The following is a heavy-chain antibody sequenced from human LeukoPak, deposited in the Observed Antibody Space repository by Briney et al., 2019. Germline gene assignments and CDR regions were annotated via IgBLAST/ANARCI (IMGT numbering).Heavy chain of an antibody. D-gene: IGHD5-18*01. CDR3: ARDPYSYGYFQYYFDY. J-gene: IGHJ4*02. CDR1: GGTSSSYA. CDR2: IIPIFGTA. Sequence: SVKVSCKASGGTSSSYAISWVRQAPGQGLEWMGGIIPIFGTANYAQKFQGRVTITADESTSTAYMELSSLRSEDTAVYYCARDPYSYGYFQYYFDYWGQGTLVTVSS. V-gene: IGHV1-69*13.